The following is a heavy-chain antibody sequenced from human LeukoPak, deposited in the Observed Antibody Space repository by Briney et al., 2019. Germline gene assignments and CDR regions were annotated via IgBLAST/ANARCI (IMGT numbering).Heavy chain of an antibody. D-gene: IGHD2-21*02. CDR3: ARDAELAYCGGDCYSGWFDP. J-gene: IGHJ5*02. V-gene: IGHV1-2*02. CDR1: GYTFSGHY. CDR2: INPNTGRT. Sequence: ASVKVSCKASGYTFSGHYMHWVRQAPGQGLEWMGWINPNTGRTEYAQKFQGRVTMTRDTSISTAYMDLSRLRSDGTAVYYCARDAELAYCGGDCYSGWFDPWGQGTLVTVSS.